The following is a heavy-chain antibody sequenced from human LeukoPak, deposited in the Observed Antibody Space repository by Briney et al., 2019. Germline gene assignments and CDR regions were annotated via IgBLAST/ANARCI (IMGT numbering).Heavy chain of an antibody. CDR2: ISIYSGNT. Sequence: ASVKVSCKASGYTFTSHGLSWARQAPGQGLEWMGWISIYSGNTNYAQKFQDRISMTTGTSTSTAYMELRSLKSDDTAVYYCARDPGGTWGFDYWGQGALVTVSS. D-gene: IGHD7-27*01. V-gene: IGHV1-18*01. J-gene: IGHJ4*02. CDR1: GYTFTSHG. CDR3: ARDPGGTWGFDY.